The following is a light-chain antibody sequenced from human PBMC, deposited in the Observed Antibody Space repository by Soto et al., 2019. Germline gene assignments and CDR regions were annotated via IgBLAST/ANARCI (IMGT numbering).Light chain of an antibody. Sequence: QSVLTQPASVSGSPGQSVTISCTGTSSDVGAYNYVSWYQQHPGKAPKLMIYEVSNRPSGVSNRFSGSKSSNTASLTISGLQTEDEAEYYCNSYTGSSTRFVFGTGTKLTVL. J-gene: IGLJ1*01. V-gene: IGLV2-14*01. CDR3: NSYTGSSTRFV. CDR2: EVS. CDR1: SSDVGAYNY.